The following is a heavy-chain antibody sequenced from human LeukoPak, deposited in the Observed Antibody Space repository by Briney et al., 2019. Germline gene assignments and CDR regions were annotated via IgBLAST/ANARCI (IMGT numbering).Heavy chain of an antibody. CDR1: GYTFTGYY. J-gene: IGHJ5*02. Sequence: GASLKVSCKASGYTFTGYYMHWVRQAPGQGLEWMGWINPNSGGTNYAQKFPGRVTMTRGTSISTAYMELSRLRSDDTAVYYCARDLERVVVVAATQIGFDPWGQGTLVTVSS. CDR3: ARDLERVVVVAATQIGFDP. D-gene: IGHD2-15*01. V-gene: IGHV1-2*02. CDR2: INPNSGGT.